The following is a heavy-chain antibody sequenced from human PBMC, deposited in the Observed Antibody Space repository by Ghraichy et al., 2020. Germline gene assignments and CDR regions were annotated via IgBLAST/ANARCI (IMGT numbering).Heavy chain of an antibody. CDR1: GYTFTSYA. CDR2: INAGNGNT. V-gene: IGHV1-3*01. J-gene: IGHJ4*02. CDR3: ARAIVLWFGEFPPCFDY. D-gene: IGHD3-10*01. Sequence: ASVKVSCKASGYTFTSYAMHWVRQAPGQRLEWMGWINAGNGNTKYSQKFQGRVTITRDTSASTAYMELSSLRSEDTAVYYCARAIVLWFGEFPPCFDYWGQGTLVTVSS.